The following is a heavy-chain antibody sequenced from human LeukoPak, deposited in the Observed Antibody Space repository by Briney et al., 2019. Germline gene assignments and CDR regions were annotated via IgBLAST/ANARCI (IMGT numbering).Heavy chain of an antibody. D-gene: IGHD6-19*01. CDR3: ARARRGQYSSGWYSDI. Sequence: SETLSLTCTVSGGSMNDFYWAWIRQPPGKGLEWIGYIYYSGSTNYNPSLKSRVTISVDASKNQFSLKLSSVTAADTAVYYCARARRGQYSSGWYSDIWGQGTMVTVSS. J-gene: IGHJ3*02. CDR1: GGSMNDFY. CDR2: IYYSGST. V-gene: IGHV4-59*01.